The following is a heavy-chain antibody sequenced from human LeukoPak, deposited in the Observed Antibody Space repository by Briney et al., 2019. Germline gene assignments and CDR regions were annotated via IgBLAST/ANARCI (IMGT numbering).Heavy chain of an antibody. J-gene: IGHJ4*02. Sequence: PGRSLRLSCAASGFTFSSYAMQWVRQAPGKGLEWVATLSYDGSIQYYPDSVKGRFTISRDNSKNTLYLQMNSLRAEDTAVYYCARDPYSVVGQYDSSGYYGDSWGQGTLVTVSS. V-gene: IGHV3-30*04. D-gene: IGHD3-22*01. CDR3: ARDPYSVVGQYDSSGYYGDS. CDR1: GFTFSSYA. CDR2: LSYDGSIQ.